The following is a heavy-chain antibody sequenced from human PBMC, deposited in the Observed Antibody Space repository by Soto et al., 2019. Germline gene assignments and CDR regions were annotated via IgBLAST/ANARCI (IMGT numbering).Heavy chain of an antibody. CDR2: ISAYNGNT. CDR3: AGHYYDSSEGWFDP. CDR1: GYTFTSYG. D-gene: IGHD3-22*01. Sequence: ASVKVSCKASGYTFTSYGMSWVRQAPGQGLEWKGWISAYNGNTNYAQKLQGRVTMTTDTSTSTAYMELRSLRSDDTAVYYCAGHYYDSSEGWFDPWGQGTLVTVSS. V-gene: IGHV1-18*01. J-gene: IGHJ5*02.